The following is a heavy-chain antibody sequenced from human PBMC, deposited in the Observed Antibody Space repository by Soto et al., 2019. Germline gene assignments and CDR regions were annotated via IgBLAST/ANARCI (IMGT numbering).Heavy chain of an antibody. J-gene: IGHJ4*02. V-gene: IGHV3-23*01. CDR3: AKSPLVGATFYFDY. Sequence: GGSLRLSCAASGFTFSSYWMSWVRQAPGKGLEWVSSISGSGGSTYYADSVKGRFTISRDNSKNTLYLQMNSLRAEDTAVYYCAKSPLVGATFYFDYWGQGTLVTVSS. CDR2: ISGSGGST. CDR1: GFTFSSYW. D-gene: IGHD1-26*01.